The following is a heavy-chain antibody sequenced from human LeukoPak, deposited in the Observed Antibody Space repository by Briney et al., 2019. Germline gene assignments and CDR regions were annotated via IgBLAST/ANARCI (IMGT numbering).Heavy chain of an antibody. CDR3: ARRCSSTSCSTWSYYYYGTDV. D-gene: IGHD2-2*01. Sequence: GASVKVSCKASGYTFTRYGISWVRQAPGQGLEWMGWISAYNGNTNYTQELQGRDTMTTDTSTSTAYMELRSLRSDDTAVYYCARRCSSTSCSTWSYYYYGTDVWGQRTTVSVS. J-gene: IGHJ6*01. CDR2: ISAYNGNT. CDR1: GYTFTRYG. V-gene: IGHV1-18*01.